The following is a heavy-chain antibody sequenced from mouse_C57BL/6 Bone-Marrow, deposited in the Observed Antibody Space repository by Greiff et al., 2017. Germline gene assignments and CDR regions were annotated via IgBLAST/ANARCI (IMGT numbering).Heavy chain of an antibody. J-gene: IGHJ3*01. CDR3: ARDADYGSSFAY. CDR1: GFTFSDFY. V-gene: IGHV7-1*01. CDR2: SRNKANDYTT. D-gene: IGHD1-1*01. Sequence: EVKLMESGGGLVQSGRSLRLSCATSGFTFSDFYMEWVRQAPGKGLEWIAASRNKANDYTTEYSATVKGRFIVSRDTSQSILYLQMNALRAEDTAMYYCARDADYGSSFAYWGQGTLVTVSA.